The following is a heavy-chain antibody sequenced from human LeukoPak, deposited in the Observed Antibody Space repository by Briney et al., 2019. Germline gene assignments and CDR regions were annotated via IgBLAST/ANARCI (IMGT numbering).Heavy chain of an antibody. CDR2: ISGSGGST. CDR1: GFTFSSYA. D-gene: IGHD5-12*01. Sequence: PGGSLRLSCAASGFTFSSYAMSWVCQAPGKGLEWVSTISGSGGSTYYADSVKGRFTISRDNSKNTLYLQMNSLRAEDTAVYYCAKTRGYSGYGHFDYWGQETLVTVSS. J-gene: IGHJ4*02. V-gene: IGHV3-23*01. CDR3: AKTRGYSGYGHFDY.